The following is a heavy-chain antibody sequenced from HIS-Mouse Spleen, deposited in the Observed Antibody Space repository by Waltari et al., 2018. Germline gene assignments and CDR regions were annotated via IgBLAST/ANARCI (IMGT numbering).Heavy chain of an antibody. V-gene: IGHV4-39*07. D-gene: IGHD6-13*01. J-gene: IGHJ2*01. CDR1: GGSISSTRYY. Sequence: LQLQESGPGLVKPSETVSITCTVRGGSISSTRYYRRWIRQPPGKGLEWIGSIYYSGSTYYNPSLKSRVTISVDTSKNQFSLKLSSVTAADTAVYYCAREIPYSSSWYDWYFDLWGRGTLVTVSS. CDR3: AREIPYSSSWYDWYFDL. CDR2: IYYSGST.